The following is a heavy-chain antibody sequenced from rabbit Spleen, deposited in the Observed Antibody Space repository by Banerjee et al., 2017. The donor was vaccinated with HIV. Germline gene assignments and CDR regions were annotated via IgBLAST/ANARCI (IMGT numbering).Heavy chain of an antibody. J-gene: IGHJ6*01. CDR1: GFSFNSGYD. D-gene: IGHD8-1*01. V-gene: IGHV1S40*01. CDR2: IAGGSSGST. Sequence: QSLEESGGGLVKPGASLTLTCKASGFSFNSGYDMCWVRQAPGKGLEWIACIAGGSSGSTYSATWAKGRFTISKTSSTTVTLQMTSLTVADTATYFCARDTGSSFSSYGMDLWGPGTLVTVS. CDR3: ARDTGSSFSSYGMDL.